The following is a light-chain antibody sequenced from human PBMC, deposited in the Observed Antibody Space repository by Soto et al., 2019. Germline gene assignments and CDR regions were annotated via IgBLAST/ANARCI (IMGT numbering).Light chain of an antibody. CDR3: AAWDDSLSGVL. CDR1: ISNIGNNY. V-gene: IGLV1-47*01. J-gene: IGLJ2*01. CDR2: RNN. Sequence: QSVLTQPPSASGTPGQGVTISCSGSISNIGNNYVYWYQQLPRTAPKLLIYRNNQRPSGVPDRFSGSKSGTSGSLVISGLRSEDEADYYCAAWDDSLSGVLFGGGTQLTVL.